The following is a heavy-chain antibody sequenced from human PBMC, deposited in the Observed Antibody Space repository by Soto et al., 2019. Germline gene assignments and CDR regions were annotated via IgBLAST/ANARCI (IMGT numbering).Heavy chain of an antibody. D-gene: IGHD4-17*01. J-gene: IGHJ6*02. V-gene: IGHV3-30-3*01. CDR2: ISFDGSNE. CDR3: ARPAATVIFYSGMDV. CDR1: GFTFSDYA. Sequence: GSLRLSCAASGFTFSDYAMHWVRQAPGRGLEWVAIISFDGSNEHYADSVQGRFTISRDNSENTLYLQMNSLRADDTAAYYCARPAATVIFYSGMDVWGQGTTVTVSS.